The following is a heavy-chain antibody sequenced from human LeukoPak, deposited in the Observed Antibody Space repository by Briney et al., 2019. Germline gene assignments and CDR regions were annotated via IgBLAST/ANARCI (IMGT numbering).Heavy chain of an antibody. CDR1: GGSFSGYY. Sequence: SETLTLTCAVYGGSFSGYYWNWIRQPPGKGLEWIGEINHSGNTNYNPSLKSRVTISLDTSMKKFSLKLSSVTAADTAVYYCASTERCSTTCPLDYWGQGTLVTVSS. J-gene: IGHJ4*02. CDR3: ASTERCSTTCPLDY. D-gene: IGHD2-2*01. V-gene: IGHV4-34*01. CDR2: INHSGNT.